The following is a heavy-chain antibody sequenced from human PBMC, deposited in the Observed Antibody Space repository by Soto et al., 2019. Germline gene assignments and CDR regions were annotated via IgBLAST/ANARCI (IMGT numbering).Heavy chain of an antibody. CDR3: ASLTSGWYLGTGYFDL. V-gene: IGHV3-30-3*01. CDR2: VSKDGNEK. D-gene: IGHD6-19*01. J-gene: IGHJ2*01. CDR1: GFIFSNFP. Sequence: QVHLVDSGGGVVQPGRSMRLSCAASGFIFSNFPIHWVRQAPGKGLEWVALVSKDGNEKHYADSVKGRFTISRDNSRNTLYLQMNSLRAEDTAVYYCASLTSGWYLGTGYFDLWGRGTLVTVSS.